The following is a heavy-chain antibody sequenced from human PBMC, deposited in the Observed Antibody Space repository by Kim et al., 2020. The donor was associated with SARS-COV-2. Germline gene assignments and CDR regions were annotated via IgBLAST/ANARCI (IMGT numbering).Heavy chain of an antibody. CDR1: GYTFTSYY. J-gene: IGHJ6*02. CDR2: INPSGGST. D-gene: IGHD5-18*01. V-gene: IGHV1-46*01. CDR3: ARGERLYSYGFFGMDV. Sequence: ASVKVSCKASGYTFTSYYMHWVRQAPGQGLEWMGIINPSGGSTSYAQKFQGRVTMTRDTSTSTVYMELSSLRSEDTAVYYCARGERLYSYGFFGMDVWGQGTTVTVSS.